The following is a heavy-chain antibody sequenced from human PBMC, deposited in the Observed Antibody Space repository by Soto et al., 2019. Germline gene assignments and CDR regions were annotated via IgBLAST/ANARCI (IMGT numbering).Heavy chain of an antibody. D-gene: IGHD3-10*01. CDR2: ISYDGNNK. V-gene: IGHV3-30*18. J-gene: IGHJ6*02. CDR3: AKDQDGSGNYLTYYYYYGMDV. CDR1: GFPFSSHC. Sequence: PGGSLRLSCAASGFPFSSHCMHLVRQAPGKGLECVSVISYDGNNKYYADSVKGRFTISRDNSKNTLHLQMNSLRAEDTAVYYCAKDQDGSGNYLTYYYYYGMDVWGQGTTVTVSS.